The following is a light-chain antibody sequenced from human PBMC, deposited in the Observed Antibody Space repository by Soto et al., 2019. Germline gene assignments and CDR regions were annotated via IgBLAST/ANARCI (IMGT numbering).Light chain of an antibody. Sequence: QPVLTQPPSASGTPGQRVTISCSGSSSNIGSNYVYWYQQLPGTAPKLLIYRNNQRPSGVPDRFSGSKSGTSASLAIGGLRSEDEADYYCAAWDDSLSGFVVFGGGTQLTVL. V-gene: IGLV1-47*01. CDR1: SSNIGSNY. CDR2: RNN. J-gene: IGLJ2*01. CDR3: AAWDDSLSGFVV.